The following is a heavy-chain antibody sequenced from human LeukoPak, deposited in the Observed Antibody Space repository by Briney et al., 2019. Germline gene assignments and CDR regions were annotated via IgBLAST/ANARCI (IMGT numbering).Heavy chain of an antibody. D-gene: IGHD3-10*01. J-gene: IGHJ3*02. CDR3: AKDEGPPGRYYYGSGSPFGDAFDI. Sequence: GRSLRLSCAASGFTFDDYAMHWVRQAPGKGLEWVSGISWNSGSIGYADSVKGRFTISRDNAKNSLYLQMNSLRAEDTALYYCAKDEGPPGRYYYGSGSPFGDAFDIWGQGTMVTVSS. CDR1: GFTFDDYA. V-gene: IGHV3-9*01. CDR2: ISWNSGSI.